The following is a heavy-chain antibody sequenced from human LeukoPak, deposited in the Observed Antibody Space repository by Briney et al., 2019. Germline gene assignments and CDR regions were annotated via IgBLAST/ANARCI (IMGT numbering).Heavy chain of an antibody. CDR2: IRYDGSNK. CDR1: GFTFSSYG. CDR3: AKDFVVVPAATFDY. Sequence: GGSLRLSCAASGFTFSSYGMHWVRQAPGKGLEWVAFIRYDGSNKYYADSVKGRFTISRDNSKNTLYLQMNSLRAEDTAVYYCAKDFVVVPAATFDYWGQGTLVTVSS. D-gene: IGHD2-2*01. V-gene: IGHV3-30*02. J-gene: IGHJ4*02.